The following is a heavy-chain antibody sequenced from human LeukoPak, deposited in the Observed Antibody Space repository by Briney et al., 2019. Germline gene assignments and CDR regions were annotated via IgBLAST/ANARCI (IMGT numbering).Heavy chain of an antibody. J-gene: IGHJ4*02. D-gene: IGHD3-10*01. Sequence: HPGGSLRLSCAASGFTFSNFSVNWVRQAPGKGFEWISYISRGSSPIYYADSVKGRFTISRDNAKNSLFLQMSSLRAEDTAVYYCVRDKVGYGSGVIDYWGQGTLVTVSS. V-gene: IGHV3-48*04. CDR1: GFTFSNFS. CDR3: VRDKVGYGSGVIDY. CDR2: ISRGSSPI.